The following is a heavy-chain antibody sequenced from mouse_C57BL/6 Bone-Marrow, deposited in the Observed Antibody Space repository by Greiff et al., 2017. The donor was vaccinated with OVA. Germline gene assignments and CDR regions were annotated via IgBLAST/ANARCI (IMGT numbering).Heavy chain of an antibody. Sequence: QVQLKESGAELARPGASVKLSCKASGYTFTSYGISWVKQRTGQGLEWIGEIYPRSGNTYYNEKFKGKATPTADKSSSTAYMELRSLTSEDSAVYFCARRAGTRGVYFDYWGQGTTLTVSS. D-gene: IGHD3-3*01. CDR1: GYTFTSYG. V-gene: IGHV1-81*01. CDR2: IYPRSGNT. CDR3: ARRAGTRGVYFDY. J-gene: IGHJ2*01.